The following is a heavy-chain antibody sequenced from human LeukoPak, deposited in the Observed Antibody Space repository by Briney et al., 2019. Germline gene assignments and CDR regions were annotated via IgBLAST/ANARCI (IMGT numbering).Heavy chain of an antibody. Sequence: TGGSLRLSCSGSGLTLSTYAMHWVRQAPGKGLEYVSAIDSDGGGTYYAGSVKGRFTISRDKSKNTLYLQMRSLRAEDTAVYYCMTRDTSGYWGQGTLVTVSS. CDR1: GLTLSTYA. CDR3: MTRDTSGY. CDR2: IDSDGGGT. J-gene: IGHJ4*02. V-gene: IGHV3-64D*09. D-gene: IGHD3-10*01.